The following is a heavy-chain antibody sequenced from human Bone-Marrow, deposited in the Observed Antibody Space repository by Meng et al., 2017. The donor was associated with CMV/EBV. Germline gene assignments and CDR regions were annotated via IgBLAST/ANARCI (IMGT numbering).Heavy chain of an antibody. CDR1: GDTFSTYA. Sequence: SVKVSCKASGDTFSTYAFSWMRRAPGQGLEWLGGTNPVLGTTNYAQRFQGRVTITTDESMNTVYMELSSLRSEDTAVYYCARGVPIVSTGTKFDYWGQGTLATVSS. D-gene: IGHD1-1*01. J-gene: IGHJ4*02. V-gene: IGHV1-69*05. CDR3: ARGVPIVSTGTKFDY. CDR2: TNPVLGTT.